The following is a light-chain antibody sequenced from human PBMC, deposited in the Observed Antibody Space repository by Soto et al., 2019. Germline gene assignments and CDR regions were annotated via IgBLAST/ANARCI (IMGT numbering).Light chain of an antibody. CDR3: QPDYNLQLT. Sequence: ERVTLSCRDSLSVSSSYLTWYQQKPGQAPRLLIYGAYTRATSIPARFSGSGSGTDFTLTISSMQPEDFAVYYCQPDYNLQLTLGGWPKLDLK. CDR2: GAY. J-gene: IGKJ4*01. V-gene: IGKV3D-7*01. CDR1: LSVSSSY.